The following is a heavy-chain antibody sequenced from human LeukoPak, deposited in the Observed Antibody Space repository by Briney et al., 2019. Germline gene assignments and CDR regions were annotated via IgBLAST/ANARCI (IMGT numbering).Heavy chain of an antibody. V-gene: IGHV1-45*02. Sequence: SVKVSCRASGYTFTYRYLHWVRQAPGQALEWMGWITPFNGNTNYAQKFQDRVTITRDRSMSTAYMELSSLRSEDTAMYYCASRRRYSGSPGDAFDIWGQGTMVTVSS. CDR2: ITPFNGNT. CDR1: GYTFTYRY. D-gene: IGHD1-26*01. CDR3: ASRRRYSGSPGDAFDI. J-gene: IGHJ3*02.